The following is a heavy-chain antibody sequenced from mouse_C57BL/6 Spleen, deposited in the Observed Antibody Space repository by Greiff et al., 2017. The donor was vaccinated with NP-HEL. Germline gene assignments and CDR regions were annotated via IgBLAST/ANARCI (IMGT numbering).Heavy chain of an antibody. J-gene: IGHJ2*01. D-gene: IGHD2-3*01. CDR2: IDPSDSEP. CDR3: AKTYDVSFDY. Sequence: QVQLQQPGAELVRPGSSVKLSCKASGYTFTSYWMHWVKQRPIQGLEWIGNIDPSDSEPHYNQKFKDKAKLTVDKSSSTAYMPPSSLTAEDSAVYYCAKTYDVSFDYWGQGTTLTVSS. CDR1: GYTFTSYW. V-gene: IGHV1-52*01.